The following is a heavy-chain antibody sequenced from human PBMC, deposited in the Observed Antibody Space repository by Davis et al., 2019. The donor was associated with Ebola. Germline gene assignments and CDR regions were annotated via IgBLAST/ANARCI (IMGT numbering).Heavy chain of an antibody. CDR3: ARKFAYYYDSSGYYRPDAFDI. CDR2: IYYSGTT. D-gene: IGHD3-22*01. Sequence: SETLSLTCTVSGGSISRGGYYRSCIRQHPGKGLEWTGYIYYSGTTYYNPSLKSRVTISVDTSKNQFSLKLSSVTAADTAVYYCARKFAYYYDSSGYYRPDAFDIWGQGTMVTVSS. CDR1: GGSISRGGYY. V-gene: IGHV4-31*03. J-gene: IGHJ3*02.